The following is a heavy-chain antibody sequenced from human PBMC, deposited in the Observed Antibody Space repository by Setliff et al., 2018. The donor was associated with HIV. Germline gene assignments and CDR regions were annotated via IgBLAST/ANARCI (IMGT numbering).Heavy chain of an antibody. J-gene: IGHJ3*02. CDR3: ARGGGHWNDAFNS. D-gene: IGHD1-1*01. V-gene: IGHV3-74*03. Sequence: GGSLRLSCAASGFSFRDHWMHWVRQAPGKGLVWVARTNGDGSDTVHADSVQGRFTISRDNVKNTVYLQMNSLRAEDTAAYYCARGGGHWNDAFNSWGQGTVVTVSS. CDR1: GFSFRDHW. CDR2: TNGDGSDT.